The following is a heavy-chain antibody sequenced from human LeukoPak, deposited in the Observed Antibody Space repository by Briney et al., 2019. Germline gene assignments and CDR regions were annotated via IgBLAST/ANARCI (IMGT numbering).Heavy chain of an antibody. CDR1: GYTFTGYY. V-gene: IGHV1-2*06. Sequence: ASVEVSCKASGYTFTGYYMHWVRQAPGQGLEWMGRINPNSGGTNYAQKFQGRVTMTRDTSISTAYMELSRLGSDDTAVYYCARDSRVAASDCWGQGTLVTVSS. CDR2: INPNSGGT. D-gene: IGHD2-15*01. CDR3: ARDSRVAASDC. J-gene: IGHJ4*02.